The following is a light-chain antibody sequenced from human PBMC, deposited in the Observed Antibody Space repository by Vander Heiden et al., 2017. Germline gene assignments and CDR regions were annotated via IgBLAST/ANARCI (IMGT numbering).Light chain of an antibody. V-gene: IGLV2-8*01. CDR3: SSYAGSNNFVV. CDR1: SSDVGGYNY. J-gene: IGLJ2*01. CDR2: EVS. Sequence: QSALTQPPSASGSPGQSVTIPCTGTSSDVGGYNYVSWYQQPPGKAPKLMIYEVSKRPSGVPDRFSGSKSGNTASLTVSGLQAEDEADYYCSSYAGSNNFVVFGGGTKLTVL.